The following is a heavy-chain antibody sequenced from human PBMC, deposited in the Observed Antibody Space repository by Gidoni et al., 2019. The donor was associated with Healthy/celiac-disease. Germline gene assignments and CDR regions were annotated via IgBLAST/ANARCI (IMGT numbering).Heavy chain of an antibody. D-gene: IGHD3-10*01. CDR2: IYYSGST. V-gene: IGHV4-31*03. Sequence: QVQLQESGPGLVKPSQTLSLTCTVPGCSISSGGYYWSWIRQHPGKGLEWIGYIYYSGSTYYNPSLKSRVTISVDTSKNQFSLKLSAVTAADTAVYYCARHPYSPGSSYFDYWGQGTLVTVSS. J-gene: IGHJ4*02. CDR3: ARHPYSPGSSYFDY. CDR1: GCSISSGGYY.